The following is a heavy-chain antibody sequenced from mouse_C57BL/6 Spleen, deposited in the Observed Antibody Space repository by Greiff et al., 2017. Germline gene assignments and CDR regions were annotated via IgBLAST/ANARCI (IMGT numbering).Heavy chain of an antibody. CDR1: GYTFTSYW. V-gene: IGHV1-64*01. CDR3: ARDYGSSPYYCDY. CDR2: IHPNSGST. Sequence: QVQLQQPGAELVKPGASVKLSCKASGYTFTSYWMHWVKQRPGQGLEWIGMIHPNSGSTNYNEKFKSKATLTVDKSSSTAYMQLSSLTSEDSAVYYCARDYGSSPYYCDYWGQGTTLTVSS. D-gene: IGHD1-1*01. J-gene: IGHJ2*01.